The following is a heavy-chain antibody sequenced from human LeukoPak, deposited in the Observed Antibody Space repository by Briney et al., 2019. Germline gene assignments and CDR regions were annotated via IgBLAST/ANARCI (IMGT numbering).Heavy chain of an antibody. D-gene: IGHD1-26*01. CDR3: AKDSGYSGSYYGSYYYYGMDV. CDR1: GFTFTNSG. V-gene: IGHV3-30*02. J-gene: IGHJ6*02. CDR2: IQFHGSDI. Sequence: GGSLRLSCAASGFTFTNSGMHWVRQAPGRGLEWVAFIQFHGSDIFYADSVEGRFTISRDNSKNTLYLQMNSLRPEDTAVYYCAKDSGYSGSYYGSYYYYGMDVWGQGTTVTVSS.